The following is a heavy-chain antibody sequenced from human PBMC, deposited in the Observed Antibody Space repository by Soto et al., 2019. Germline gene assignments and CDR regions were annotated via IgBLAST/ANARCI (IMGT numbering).Heavy chain of an antibody. Sequence: HPGGSLRLSCAASGFTFSSYAMHWVRQVPGKGLEWVSGISWNSGRIGYADSVKGRFTISRDNAKNSLYLQMNSLRPEDTALYYCTKARLWGGDGYNSYYYNAMDVWGQGTTVTVSS. CDR2: ISWNSGRI. CDR1: GFTFSSYA. V-gene: IGHV3-9*01. J-gene: IGHJ6*02. CDR3: TKARLWGGDGYNSYYYNAMDV. D-gene: IGHD3-16*01.